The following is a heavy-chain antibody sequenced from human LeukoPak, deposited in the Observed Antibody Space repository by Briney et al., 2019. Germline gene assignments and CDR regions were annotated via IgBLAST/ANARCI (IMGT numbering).Heavy chain of an antibody. V-gene: IGHV3-23*01. CDR2: ISGSGGGT. D-gene: IGHD6-13*01. Sequence: GGSLRLSCAASGFTFSTYAMSWVRQAAGKGLEWVSLISGSGGGTYYADSVKGRFTISRDNSKNTLYLQLNSLRAEDTAVYYCARDYTVPRAAIVTESWGQGTLVTVSS. J-gene: IGHJ5*02. CDR3: ARDYTVPRAAIVTES. CDR1: GFTFSTYA.